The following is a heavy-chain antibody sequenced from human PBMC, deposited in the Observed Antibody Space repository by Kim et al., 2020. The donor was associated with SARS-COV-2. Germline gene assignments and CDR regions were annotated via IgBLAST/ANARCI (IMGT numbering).Heavy chain of an antibody. D-gene: IGHD1-1*01. Sequence: NYNPSLKSRVTISVDTSKNQFSLKLSSVTAADTAVYYCASTTSPDDAFDIWGQGTMVTVSS. CDR3: ASTTSPDDAFDI. J-gene: IGHJ3*02. V-gene: IGHV4-4*09.